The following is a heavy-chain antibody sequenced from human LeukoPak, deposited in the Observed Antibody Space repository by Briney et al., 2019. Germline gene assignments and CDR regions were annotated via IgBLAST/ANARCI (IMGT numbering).Heavy chain of an antibody. D-gene: IGHD3-16*01. CDR2: IYSSGST. CDR3: ARDGGTGYFDY. Sequence: SETLSLTCTVSGGSISSGSYYWSWIRQPAGKGLEWIGRIYSSGSTNYNPSLKSRVTISVDTSKNQFSLNLSSVTAADTAVYSCARDGGTGYFDYWGQGTLVTVSS. V-gene: IGHV4-61*02. CDR1: GGSISSGSYY. J-gene: IGHJ4*02.